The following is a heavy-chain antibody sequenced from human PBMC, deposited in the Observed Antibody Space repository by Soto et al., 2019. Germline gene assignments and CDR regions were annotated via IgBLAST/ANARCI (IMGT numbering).Heavy chain of an antibody. D-gene: IGHD6-19*01. CDR1: GGSISSYY. J-gene: IGHJ6*02. CDR3: ARGLGGYYYYYGMDV. CDR2: IYYSGST. V-gene: IGHV4-59*01. Sequence: SETLSLTCTVSGGSISSYYWSWIRQPPGKGLEWIGYIYYSGSTNYNPSLKSRVTISVDTSKNQFSLKLSSVTAADTAVYYCARGLGGYYYYYGMDVWGQGTTVTVSS.